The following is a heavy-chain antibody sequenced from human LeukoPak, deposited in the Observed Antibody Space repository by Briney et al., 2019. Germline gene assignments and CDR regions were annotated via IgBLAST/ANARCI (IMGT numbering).Heavy chain of an antibody. Sequence: SVTVSCKSSGDTFSNYVVNWVRQAPGKGLEWLGKIAPRLGTLKYGQMFQGRVTLTADKSTTTAYMELTSLTSEDTAIYYCARTNLYSSDSSGLYYFDPWGQGTLVIVSS. CDR2: IAPRLGTL. CDR1: GDTFSNYV. D-gene: IGHD3-22*01. CDR3: ARTNLYSSDSSGLYYFDP. J-gene: IGHJ5*02. V-gene: IGHV1-69*04.